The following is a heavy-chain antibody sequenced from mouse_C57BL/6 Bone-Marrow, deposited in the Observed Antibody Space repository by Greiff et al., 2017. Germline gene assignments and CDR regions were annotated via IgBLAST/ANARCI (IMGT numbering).Heavy chain of an antibody. CDR1: GYTFTSYW. J-gene: IGHJ1*03. Sequence: VQLQQSGPELVMPGASVKLSCKASGYTFTSYWMHWMKQRPGQGLEWIGEIDPSDSYTNYNQKFKGKATLTVDKSSSKAYMQLSSLTSEDSAVYYCAREGAITTVVDWYFDVWGTGTTVTVSS. CDR2: IDPSDSYT. V-gene: IGHV1-69*01. D-gene: IGHD1-1*01. CDR3: AREGAITTVVDWYFDV.